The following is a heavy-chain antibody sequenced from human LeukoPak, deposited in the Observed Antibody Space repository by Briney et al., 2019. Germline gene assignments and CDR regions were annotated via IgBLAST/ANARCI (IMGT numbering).Heavy chain of an antibody. D-gene: IGHD3-16*01. V-gene: IGHV3-43*02. J-gene: IGHJ4*02. Sequence: GGSLRLSCAASGFTFSNAWMSWVRQAPGKGLEWVSAISGSGGSTYYADSVKGRFTISRDNSKNSLYLQMNSLRTEDTALYYCAKDAGEGLDYWGQGTLVTVSS. CDR2: ISGSGGST. CDR1: GFTFSNAW. CDR3: AKDAGEGLDY.